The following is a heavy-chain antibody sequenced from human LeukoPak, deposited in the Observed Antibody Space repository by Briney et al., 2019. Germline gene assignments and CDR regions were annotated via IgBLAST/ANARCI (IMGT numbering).Heavy chain of an antibody. CDR2: INHSGST. J-gene: IGHJ4*02. Sequence: PSETLSLTCAVYGGSFSGYYWSWIRQPPGKGLEWIGEINHSGSTNYNPSLKSRVTISVDTSKNQFSLKLSSVTAADTAVYYCARGSATMVRREYFDYWGQGTLVTVSS. D-gene: IGHD3-10*01. CDR3: ARGSATMVRREYFDY. CDR1: GGSFSGYY. V-gene: IGHV4-34*01.